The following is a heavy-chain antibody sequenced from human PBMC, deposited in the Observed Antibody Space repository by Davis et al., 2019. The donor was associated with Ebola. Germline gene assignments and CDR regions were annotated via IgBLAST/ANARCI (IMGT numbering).Heavy chain of an antibody. CDR3: AKDMGDSSGYYYGWFDP. V-gene: IGHV3-21*04. CDR1: GFTFSSYS. CDR2: ISSSSSYI. Sequence: ESLKISCAASGFTFSSYSMNWVRQAPGKGLEWVSSISSSSSYIYYADSVKGRFTISRDNAKNSLYLQMNSLRAEDTALYYCAKDMGDSSGYYYGWFDPWGQGTLVTVSS. J-gene: IGHJ5*02. D-gene: IGHD3-22*01.